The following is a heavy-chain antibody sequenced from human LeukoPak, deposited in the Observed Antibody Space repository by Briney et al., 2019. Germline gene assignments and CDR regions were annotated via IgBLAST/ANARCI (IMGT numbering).Heavy chain of an antibody. V-gene: IGHV4-30-2*01. CDR1: GGSISSGGYY. J-gene: IGHJ5*02. D-gene: IGHD3-10*01. Sequence: PSETLSLTCTVSGGSISSGGYYWSWIRQPPGKGLEWIGYIYHSGSTYYNPSLKSRVTISVDRSKNQFSLKLSSVTAADTAVYYCARDFLWFGDPKGSGVWFDPWGQGTLVTVSS. CDR2: IYHSGST. CDR3: ARDFLWFGDPKGSGVWFDP.